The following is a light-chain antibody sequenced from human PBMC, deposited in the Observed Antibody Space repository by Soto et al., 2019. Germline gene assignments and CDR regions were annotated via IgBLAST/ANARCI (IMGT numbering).Light chain of an antibody. CDR2: DTS. V-gene: IGKV3-11*01. CDR1: QTVDSY. Sequence: LTQSPSILSLSPGEKATLSCTASQTVDSYMAWYQQKPGQPPRLLIHDTSHSASGVPARFRGSGSGTDFTIISSMLAAEDFADYCCQQRRNWVSFGPGTRV. CDR3: QQRRNWVS. J-gene: IGKJ3*01.